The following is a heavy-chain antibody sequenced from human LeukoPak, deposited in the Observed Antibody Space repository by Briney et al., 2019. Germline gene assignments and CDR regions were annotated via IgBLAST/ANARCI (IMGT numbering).Heavy chain of an antibody. CDR1: GFTFSSYG. D-gene: IGHD1-26*01. V-gene: IGHV3-33*01. CDR2: IWYDGSNK. CDR3: AREGSWELLRRGGNYYFDY. J-gene: IGHJ4*02. Sequence: GSLRLSCAASGFTFSSYGMHWVRQAPGKGLEWVAVIWYDGSNKYYADSVKGRFTISRDNSKNTLYLQMNSLRAEDTAVYYCAREGSWELLRRGGNYYFDYWGQGTLVTVSS.